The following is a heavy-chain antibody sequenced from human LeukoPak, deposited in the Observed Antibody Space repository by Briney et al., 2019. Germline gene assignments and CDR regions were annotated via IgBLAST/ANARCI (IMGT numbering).Heavy chain of an antibody. D-gene: IGHD5-24*01. Sequence: SETLSLTCTVSGASVGTHYWSWIRQPPGKGLEWLGYMYHTGSTNYNPAVESQVTISLDTSKNQLSLMMRSVTAADTAIYYCARGVEMATIGFDYWGQGTLVTVSS. CDR2: MYHTGST. CDR1: GASVGTHY. J-gene: IGHJ4*02. CDR3: ARGVEMATIGFDY. V-gene: IGHV4-59*02.